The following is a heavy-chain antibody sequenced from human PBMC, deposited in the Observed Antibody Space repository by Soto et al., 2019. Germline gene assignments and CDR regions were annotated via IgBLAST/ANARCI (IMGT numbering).Heavy chain of an antibody. CDR3: ARGSSVGDV. V-gene: IGHV4-34*01. J-gene: IGHJ6*04. Sequence: SETLSLTCAVYGGSFSGYYWSWIRQPPGKGLEWIGEINHSGSTNYNPSLESRVTISVDTSKNQFSLKLSSVTAADTAVYYCARGSSVGDVWGKGTTVTVSS. CDR2: INHSGST. CDR1: GGSFSGYY.